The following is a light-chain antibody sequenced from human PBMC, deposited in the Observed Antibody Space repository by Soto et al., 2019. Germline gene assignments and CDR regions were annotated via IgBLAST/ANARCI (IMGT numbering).Light chain of an antibody. CDR1: QTIGSRY. CDR2: GAS. V-gene: IGKV3-20*01. CDR3: QHYVSSPLT. Sequence: EIALTQSPGTLSLSPGERATLSCRASQTIGSRYLAWYQQKPGQRPRLLIYGASSRPTGIPDRFSGSGSGTDFTLTISRLEPEDFAVYYCQHYVSSPLTFGGGTKVEI. J-gene: IGKJ4*01.